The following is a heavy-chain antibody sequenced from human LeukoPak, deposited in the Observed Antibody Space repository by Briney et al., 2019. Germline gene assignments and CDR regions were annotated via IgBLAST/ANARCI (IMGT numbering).Heavy chain of an antibody. J-gene: IGHJ4*02. D-gene: IGHD3-9*01. V-gene: IGHV3-64D*06. CDR2: ISSNRGST. CDR1: GFTFSSYA. Sequence: GGSLRLSCSASGFTFSSYAMHWVRQAPGKGLEYVSAISSNRGSTYYADSVKGRFTISRDNSKNTLYLQMSSLRAEDTAVYYCVKRVYYDILTGYYDYWGQGTLVTVSS. CDR3: VKRVYYDILTGYYDY.